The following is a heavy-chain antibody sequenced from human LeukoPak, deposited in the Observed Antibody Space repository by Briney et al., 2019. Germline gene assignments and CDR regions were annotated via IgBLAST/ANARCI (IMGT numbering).Heavy chain of an antibody. V-gene: IGHV3-30-3*01. CDR1: GFTFSTYA. J-gene: IGHJ4*02. CDR3: ARAITPYGDYGQTDY. Sequence: GRSLRLSCAASGFTFSTYAMHWVRQAPGKGLEWVAFISYDGTNKYCADSVKGRFTISRDNSKNTLYLQMNSLRAEDTAVYYCARAITPYGDYGQTDYWGQGTLVTVSS. CDR2: ISYDGTNK. D-gene: IGHD4-17*01.